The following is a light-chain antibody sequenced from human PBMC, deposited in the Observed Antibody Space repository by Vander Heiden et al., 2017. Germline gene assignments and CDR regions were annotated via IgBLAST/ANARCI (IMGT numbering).Light chain of an antibody. CDR2: NNI. CDR3: AAWDDSLNGRV. CDR1: SPNIGSNN. V-gene: IGLV1-47*01. Sequence: QSVLTQPPSPSGTPGQRVTISCPGPSPNIGSNNVYRHQQLPGTAPKSLSSNNIQRPSGVPDRFSGSKSGTSASLAISGLRSEDEADYYCAAWDDSLNGRVFGGGTKLTVL. J-gene: IGLJ2*01.